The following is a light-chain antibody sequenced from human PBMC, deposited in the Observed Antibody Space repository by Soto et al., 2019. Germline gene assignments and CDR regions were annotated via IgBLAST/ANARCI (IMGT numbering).Light chain of an antibody. Sequence: QSALTQPASVSGSPGQSITISCTGTSSDVGGFISVSWYQHHPGKVPKLMIYEVSNRPSGVSDRFSGSKSGNTASLTISGLQADGEGDYYCSSYTNRHTLVFGGGTKLTGL. J-gene: IGLJ2*01. CDR2: EVS. CDR3: SSYTNRHTLV. CDR1: SSDVGGFIS. V-gene: IGLV2-14*01.